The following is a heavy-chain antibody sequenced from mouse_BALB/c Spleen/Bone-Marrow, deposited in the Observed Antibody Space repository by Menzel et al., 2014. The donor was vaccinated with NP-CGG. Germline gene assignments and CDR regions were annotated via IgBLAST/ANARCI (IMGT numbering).Heavy chain of an antibody. V-gene: IGHV1S41*01. J-gene: IGHJ4*01. D-gene: IGHD2-3*01. Sequence: LARPGASVKLSCKASGYTFTNFWINWIKQRPGQGLEWIGRIAPGSGTTYYNEMFKGKATLTVDTSSSAAYIQLSSLSSEDSAVYFCARYDYALDYWGQGASVTVSS. CDR1: GYTFTNFW. CDR2: IAPGSGTT. CDR3: ARYDYALDY.